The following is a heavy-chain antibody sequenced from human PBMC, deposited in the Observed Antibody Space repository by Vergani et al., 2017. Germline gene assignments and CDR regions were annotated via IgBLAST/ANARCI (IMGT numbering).Heavy chain of an antibody. V-gene: IGHV3-15*01. D-gene: IGHD4-17*01. CDR2: IKSKTDGGTT. CDR3: TTYRDYGAPRGMDV. Sequence: EVQLVESGGGLVKPGGSLRLSCAASGFTFSNAWMSWVRQAPGKGLERVGRIKSKTDGGTTDYAAPGKGRFTISRDESKNTLYLQMNSLKTEDTSVYYGTTYRDYGAPRGMDVWGQGTTVTVSS. CDR1: GFTFSNAW. J-gene: IGHJ6*02.